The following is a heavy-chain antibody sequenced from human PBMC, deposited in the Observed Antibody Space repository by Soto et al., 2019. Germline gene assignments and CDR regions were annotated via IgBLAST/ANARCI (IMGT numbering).Heavy chain of an antibody. CDR2: ISGSGGST. Sequence: EVKLLESGGGLVQPGGSLRLSCAASGFTFSSYAMSWVRQAPGKGLEWVSAISGSGGSTYYADSVKGRFTISRDNSKNTLDLRMNSLRAEDTAVYYCAKDPMYDFWSHGFDPWGQGTLVTVSS. V-gene: IGHV3-23*01. D-gene: IGHD3-3*01. CDR1: GFTFSSYA. CDR3: AKDPMYDFWSHGFDP. J-gene: IGHJ5*02.